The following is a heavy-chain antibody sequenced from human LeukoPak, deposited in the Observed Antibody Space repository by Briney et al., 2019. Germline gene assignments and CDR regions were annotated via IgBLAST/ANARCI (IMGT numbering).Heavy chain of an antibody. CDR3: AKDEYGSGRYDY. CDR2: ISGSGGST. D-gene: IGHD3-10*01. V-gene: IGHV3-23*01. J-gene: IGHJ4*02. CDR1: GFTSSSYA. Sequence: PGGSLRLSCAASGFTSSSYAMSWVRQAPGKGLEWVSAISGSGGSTYYADSVKGRFTISRDNSKNTLYLQMNSLRVEDTAVYYCAKDEYGSGRYDYWGQGTLVTVSS.